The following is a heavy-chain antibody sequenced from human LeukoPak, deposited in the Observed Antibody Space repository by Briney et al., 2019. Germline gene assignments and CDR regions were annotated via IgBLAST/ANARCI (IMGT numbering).Heavy chain of an antibody. CDR2: IWHDGSYE. CDR1: GFTFSRYG. D-gene: IGHD3-3*01. CDR3: AKDGVGASCFDY. V-gene: IGHV3-33*06. Sequence: GGSESLSCAASGFTFSRYGMHWVRQAPGKGLEWVAVIWHDGSYEYYADSVKGRFTISRDSSKNTLYLQMNSLRAEDTAVYYCAKDGVGASCFDYWGQGTLVTVSS. J-gene: IGHJ4*02.